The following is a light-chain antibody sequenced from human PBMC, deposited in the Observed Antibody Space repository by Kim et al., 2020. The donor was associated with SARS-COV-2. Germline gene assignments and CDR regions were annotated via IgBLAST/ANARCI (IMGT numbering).Light chain of an antibody. CDR1: SSGVGGYNY. V-gene: IGLV2-14*03. CDR2: DVT. J-gene: IGLJ2*01. CDR3: SSYTRTTTLV. Sequence: GQSITSSCTGTSSGVGGYNYVSWYQQHPGKAPKLMIHDVTNRPSGVSDRFSGSKSGNTASLTISGLQTEDEADYYCSSYTRTTTLVFGGGTQLTVL.